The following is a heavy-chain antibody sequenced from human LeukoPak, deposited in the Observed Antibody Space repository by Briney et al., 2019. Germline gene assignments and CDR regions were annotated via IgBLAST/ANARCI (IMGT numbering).Heavy chain of an antibody. CDR3: AKVGAVPGD. CDR2: ISCSGGST. J-gene: IGHJ4*02. D-gene: IGHD6-19*01. CDR1: GFTFSGYA. Sequence: PGGSLRLSCAASGFTFSGYAMSWVRQAPGKGLEWVSTISCSGGSTSYADSVKGRSTISRDNSKNTLYLQMNSLRAEDTALYYGAKVGAVPGDWGQGTLVTVSS. V-gene: IGHV3-23*01.